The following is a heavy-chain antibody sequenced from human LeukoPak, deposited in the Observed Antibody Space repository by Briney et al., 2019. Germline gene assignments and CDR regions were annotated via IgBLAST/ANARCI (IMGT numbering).Heavy chain of an antibody. CDR3: AREAYYYDLYYFDY. Sequence: SETLSLTCAVYGGSFSGYYWSWIRQPPGKGLEWIGEINHSGSTNYNPSFKSRVTISVDTSKNQFSLKLSSVTAADTAVYYCAREAYYYDLYYFDYWGQGTLVTVSS. D-gene: IGHD3-22*01. V-gene: IGHV4-34*01. CDR1: GGSFSGYY. J-gene: IGHJ4*02. CDR2: INHSGST.